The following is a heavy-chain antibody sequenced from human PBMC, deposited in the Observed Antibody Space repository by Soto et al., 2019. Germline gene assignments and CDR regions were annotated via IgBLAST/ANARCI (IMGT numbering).Heavy chain of an antibody. CDR1: GFTFSSYG. CDR2: ISYDGSNK. Sequence: PGGSLRLSCAASGFTFSSYGMHWVRQAPGKGLEWVAVISYDGSNKYYADSVKGRFTISRDNSKNTLYLQMNSLRAEDTAVYYCAKFSGAYSGSCWDAFDIWGQGTMVTVSS. CDR3: AKFSGAYSGSCWDAFDI. J-gene: IGHJ3*02. V-gene: IGHV3-30*18. D-gene: IGHD1-26*01.